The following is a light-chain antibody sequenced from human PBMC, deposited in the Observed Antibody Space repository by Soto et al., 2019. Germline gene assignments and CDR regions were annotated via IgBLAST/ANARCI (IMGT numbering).Light chain of an antibody. Sequence: SYELTQPPSVSVSPGQTARITFSGDKLGDTYSCWYQQKPGQSPVLVIYQDAKRPSGIPERFSGSNSGNTATLTISGTQAMDEADYYCQAWHSTTPVVVGGGTKLTVL. CDR3: QAWHSTTPVV. CDR1: KLGDTY. V-gene: IGLV3-1*01. CDR2: QDA. J-gene: IGLJ2*01.